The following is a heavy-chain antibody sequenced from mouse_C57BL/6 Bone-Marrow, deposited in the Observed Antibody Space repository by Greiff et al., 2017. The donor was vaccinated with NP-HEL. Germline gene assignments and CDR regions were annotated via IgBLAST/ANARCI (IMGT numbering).Heavy chain of an antibody. J-gene: IGHJ3*01. CDR2: IYPRSGNT. V-gene: IGHV1-81*01. Sequence: QVQLKQSGAELARPGASVKLSCKASGYTFTSYGISWVKQRTGQGLEWIGEIYPRSGNTYYNEKFKGKATLTAEKSSSTAYMELRSLTSEDSAVYFCAREVTTRFAYWGQGTLVTVSA. D-gene: IGHD2-5*01. CDR1: GYTFTSYG. CDR3: AREVTTRFAY.